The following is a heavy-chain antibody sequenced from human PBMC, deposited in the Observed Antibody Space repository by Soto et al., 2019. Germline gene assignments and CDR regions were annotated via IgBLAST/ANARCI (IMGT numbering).Heavy chain of an antibody. J-gene: IGHJ5*02. V-gene: IGHV1-18*04. CDR1: GYTFTCYG. CDR2: ISAYNGNT. Sequence: GASVKVCCKASGYTFTCYGISWVRQAPGQGLEWMGWISAYNGNTNYAQKLQGRVTMTTDTSTSTAYMELRSLRSDDTAVYYCARERSSGWFDPWGQGTLVTVSS. D-gene: IGHD6-19*01. CDR3: ARERSSGWFDP.